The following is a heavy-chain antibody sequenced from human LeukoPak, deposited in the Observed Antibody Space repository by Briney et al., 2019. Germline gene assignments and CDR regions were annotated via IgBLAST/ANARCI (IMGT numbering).Heavy chain of an antibody. CDR2: ISSSSSYI. CDR3: ASLIAVAGGQGFQH. Sequence: GGSLRLSCAASGFTFSSYAMSWVRQAPGKGLEWVSSISSSSSYIYYADSVKGRFTISRDNAKNSLYLQMNSLRAEDTAVYYCASLIAVAGGQGFQHWGQGTLVTVSS. CDR1: GFTFSSYA. D-gene: IGHD6-19*01. J-gene: IGHJ1*01. V-gene: IGHV3-21*01.